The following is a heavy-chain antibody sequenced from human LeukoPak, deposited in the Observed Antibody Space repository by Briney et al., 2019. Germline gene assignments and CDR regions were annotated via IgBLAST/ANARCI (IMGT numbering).Heavy chain of an antibody. CDR2: INHRGST. J-gene: IGHJ4*02. CDR1: GGSISSSSYY. V-gene: IGHV4-39*07. CDR3: ARGTGRYFDWLSYAWPVKWQYYFDY. Sequence: PSETLSLTCTVSGGSISSSSYYWGWIRQPPGKGLEWIGEINHRGSTNYNPSLKSRVTISVDTSKNQFSLKLSSVTAADTAVYYCARGTGRYFDWLSYAWPVKWQYYFDYWGQGTLVTVSS. D-gene: IGHD3-9*01.